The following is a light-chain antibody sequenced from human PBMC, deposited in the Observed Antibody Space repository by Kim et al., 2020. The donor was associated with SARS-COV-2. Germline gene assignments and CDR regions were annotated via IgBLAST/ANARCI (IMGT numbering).Light chain of an antibody. Sequence: AIRMTQPPLSLSASVGDRVTITCWASQGISGHLAWYQQKPAKAPELFIHHAPSTFSGSGSGTDYTLTISRLQREEVANYNCQQSYSTPGTFGQGTKLEI. V-gene: IGKV1D-43*01. CDR1: QGISGH. CDR2: HA. CDR3: QQSYSTPGT. J-gene: IGKJ2*02.